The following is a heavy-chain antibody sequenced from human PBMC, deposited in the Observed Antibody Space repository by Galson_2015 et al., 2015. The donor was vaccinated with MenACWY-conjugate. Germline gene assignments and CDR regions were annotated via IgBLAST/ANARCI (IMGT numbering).Heavy chain of an antibody. CDR3: ARLSTYYYDSSGYTGYFDS. CDR1: GSTFPSQW. V-gene: IGHV5-51*01. D-gene: IGHD3-22*01. CDR2: IYPADFDI. Sequence: QSGAEVKKPGESLLISCKGSGSTFPSQWIGWVRQMPGKGLEWMGIIYPADFDIRYNPSFQGQVTISVDKSINTAYLQWSSLKASDTALYYCARLSTYYYDSSGYTGYFDSWGQGTLVTVSS. J-gene: IGHJ4*02.